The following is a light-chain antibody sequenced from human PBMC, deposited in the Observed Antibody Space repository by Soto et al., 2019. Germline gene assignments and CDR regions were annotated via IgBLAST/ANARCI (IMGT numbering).Light chain of an antibody. Sequence: AIQMTQSPSSLSASVGDRVTITCRTSQGIRNDLGWYQQKPGKAPKLLIYAASSLQSGVPSRFSGSGSDTDFTLTISSLQPEDFATYYCQQFDNLPLTFGGGTKVDIK. J-gene: IGKJ4*01. V-gene: IGKV1-6*01. CDR2: AAS. CDR1: QGIRND. CDR3: QQFDNLPLT.